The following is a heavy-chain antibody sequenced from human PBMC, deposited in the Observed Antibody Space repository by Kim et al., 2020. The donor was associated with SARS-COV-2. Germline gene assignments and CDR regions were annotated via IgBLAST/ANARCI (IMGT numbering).Heavy chain of an antibody. CDR2: MNLNSGNT. V-gene: IGHV1-8*01. D-gene: IGHD3-10*01. J-gene: IGHJ6*02. Sequence: ASVKVSCKASGYTFTSYDINWVRQATGQGLEWMGWMNLNSGNTGYAQKFQGRVTMTRNTSISTAYMELSSLRSEDTAVYYCARFRVRGVMGYYYYGMDVWGQGTTVTVSS. CDR3: ARFRVRGVMGYYYYGMDV. CDR1: GYTFTSYD.